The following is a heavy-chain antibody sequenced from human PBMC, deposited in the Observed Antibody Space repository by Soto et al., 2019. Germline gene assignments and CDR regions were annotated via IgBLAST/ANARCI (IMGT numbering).Heavy chain of an antibody. Sequence: QVQLVQSGAEVKKPGSSVQVSCKASGGTFSSYAFSWVRHAPGQGLEWMGGIIPISGTDGYAQKFQGRVKITAFEATRTAHMELSSLRSENTAVYYCASWLKEAGIGGNYYSGMDVWGQGTTVTVSS. D-gene: IGHD6-19*01. J-gene: IGHJ6*02. CDR1: GGTFSSYA. V-gene: IGHV1-69*12. CDR2: IIPISGTD. CDR3: ASWLKEAGIGGNYYSGMDV.